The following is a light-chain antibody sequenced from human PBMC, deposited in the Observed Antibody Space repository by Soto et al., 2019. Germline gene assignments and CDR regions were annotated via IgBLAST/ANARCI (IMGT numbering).Light chain of an antibody. Sequence: QSVLAQPGSVSGSPGQSITISCTGTSSDVGVYDYVSWYQQHPGKAPKLMIYEVTNRPSGVSNRFSGSKSGNTASLTISGLQAEDEADYYCSSYTSSSTYVFGTGTKVTVL. CDR1: SSDVGVYDY. CDR3: SSYTSSSTYV. V-gene: IGLV2-14*01. J-gene: IGLJ1*01. CDR2: EVT.